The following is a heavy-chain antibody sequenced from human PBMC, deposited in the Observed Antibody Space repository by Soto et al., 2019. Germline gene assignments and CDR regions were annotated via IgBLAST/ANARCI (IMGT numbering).Heavy chain of an antibody. Sequence: GGSLRLSCAASGFTFSSYGMHWVRQAPGRGLEWVAVISYVGSNKYYADSVKGRFTISRDNSKNTLYLQMNSLRAEDTAVYYCAKDDLPHCSGGSCYSGAVFDYWGQGTLVTVSS. CDR2: ISYVGSNK. D-gene: IGHD2-15*01. J-gene: IGHJ4*02. CDR1: GFTFSSYG. V-gene: IGHV3-30*18. CDR3: AKDDLPHCSGGSCYSGAVFDY.